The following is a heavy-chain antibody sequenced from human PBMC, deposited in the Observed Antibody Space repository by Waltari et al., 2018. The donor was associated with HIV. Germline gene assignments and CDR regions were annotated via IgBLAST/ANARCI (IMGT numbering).Heavy chain of an antibody. CDR3: ARGSSRDYYYYYGMDV. Sequence: EVQLVESGGGLVQPGGSLRLSCAASGFTFSSYWMHWVGQAPGKGLVLVSPINSDGSSTSYADSVKGRFTISRDNAKHTLYLQMNSLRAEDTAVYYCARGSSRDYYYYYGMDVWGQGTTVTVSS. CDR2: INSDGSST. J-gene: IGHJ6*02. CDR1: GFTFSSYW. V-gene: IGHV3-74*01.